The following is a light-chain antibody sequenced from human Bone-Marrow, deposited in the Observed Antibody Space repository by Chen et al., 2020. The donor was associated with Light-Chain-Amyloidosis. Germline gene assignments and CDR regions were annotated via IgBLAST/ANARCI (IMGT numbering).Light chain of an antibody. CDR1: QNVVNY. CDR2: DAS. CDR3: QQRSNWLT. V-gene: IGKV3-11*01. J-gene: IGKJ4*01. Sequence: VLTQSPATLSLPPGERATLSCRASQNVVNYLAWYQHKPGQAPRLLIYDASNRATGIPTRFSGSGSGTDFTLIISSLEPEDSAIYYCQQRSNWLTFGGGTRVEI.